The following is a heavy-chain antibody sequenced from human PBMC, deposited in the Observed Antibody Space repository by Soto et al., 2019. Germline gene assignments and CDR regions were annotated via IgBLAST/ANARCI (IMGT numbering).Heavy chain of an antibody. V-gene: IGHV3-30*18. J-gene: IGHJ4*02. CDR1: GFAFGSYG. CDR3: AKAISGYSAPHDH. Sequence: PGGSLRLSCAASGFAFGSYGMPWVRQAPGKGLEWVSFISYDGGEIHYADSVKGRFAISRDNSKNTLYLLMNSLRAEDTAVYYCAKAISGYSAPHDHWGQGTRVTVSS. CDR2: ISYDGGEI. D-gene: IGHD6-13*01.